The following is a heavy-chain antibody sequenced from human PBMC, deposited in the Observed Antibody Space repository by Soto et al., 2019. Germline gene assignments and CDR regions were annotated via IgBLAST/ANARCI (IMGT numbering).Heavy chain of an antibody. V-gene: IGHV6-1*01. D-gene: IGHD4-4*01. CDR3: ARRHMTTVKNYYYGMDV. Sequence: PSQTLSLTCAISSDSVSSNSASWNWIRQSPSRGVEWLGRTYYRCNWYNDYAVSVKSRITINPDTSKNQFSLQLNSVTPEDTAVYYCARRHMTTVKNYYYGMDVWGQGTTVTVSS. J-gene: IGHJ6*02. CDR1: SDSVSSNSAS. CDR2: TYYRCNWYN.